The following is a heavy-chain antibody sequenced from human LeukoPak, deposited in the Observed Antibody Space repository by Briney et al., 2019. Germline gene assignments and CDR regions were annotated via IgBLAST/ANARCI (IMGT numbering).Heavy chain of an antibody. J-gene: IGHJ4*02. V-gene: IGHV3-48*01. CDR3: ATGYYGDFDY. D-gene: IGHD4-17*01. CDR1: GFPFIEYS. Sequence: GGSLRLSCTASGFPFIEYSMNWVRQVPGKGLEWIAYIGIDSGNTKYADSVRGRFTISADKTKNSLYLQMNSLRVDDTAVYYCATGYYGDFDYWGQGTLVTVSS. CDR2: IGIDSGNT.